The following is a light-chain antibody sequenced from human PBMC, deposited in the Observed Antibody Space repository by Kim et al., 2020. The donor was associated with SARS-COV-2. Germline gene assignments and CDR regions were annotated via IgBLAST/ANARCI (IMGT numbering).Light chain of an antibody. CDR3: NSRDSNDNVV. Sequence: VALEQTVSITSQGDSLRSYYATWYQQKPGQAPILVIYGKNNRPSGIPDRFSGSSSGNTASLTITGTQAGDEADYYCNSRDSNDNVVFGGGTQLTVL. CDR1: SLRSYY. CDR2: GKN. V-gene: IGLV3-19*01. J-gene: IGLJ2*01.